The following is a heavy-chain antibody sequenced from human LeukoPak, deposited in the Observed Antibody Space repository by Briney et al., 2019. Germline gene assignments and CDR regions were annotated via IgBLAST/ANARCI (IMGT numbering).Heavy chain of an antibody. V-gene: IGHV1-69*05. D-gene: IGHD3-10*01. CDR1: GDTFSSYA. Sequence: ASVKVSCKASGDTFSSYAISWVRQAPGQGLEWMGGIIPIFGTANYAQKFQGRVTITTDESTSTAYMELSSLRSEDTAVYYCARDSLMVRGVTRYYYYMDVWGKGTTVTVSS. J-gene: IGHJ6*03. CDR2: IIPIFGTA. CDR3: ARDSLMVRGVTRYYYYMDV.